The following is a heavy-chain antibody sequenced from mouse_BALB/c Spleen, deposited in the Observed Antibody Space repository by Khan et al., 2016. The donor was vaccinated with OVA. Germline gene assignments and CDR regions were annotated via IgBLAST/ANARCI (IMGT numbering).Heavy chain of an antibody. CDR3: ASGYGYAWYLDF. Sequence: QIQLVQSGPELKKPGETVRISCKASGYTFTNAGMQWVQKSPGKGLKWIGWINTYSGVPTYAEDFKGRFAFSLETSASTAYLQINNLKNEDTATYFCASGYGYAWYLDFWGPGTSVTVSS. V-gene: IGHV9-4*02. CDR1: GYTFTNAG. J-gene: IGHJ4*01. D-gene: IGHD2-2*01. CDR2: INTYSGVP.